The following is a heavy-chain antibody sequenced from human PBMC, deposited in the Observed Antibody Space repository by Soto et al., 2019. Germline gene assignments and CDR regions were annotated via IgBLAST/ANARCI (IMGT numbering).Heavy chain of an antibody. CDR3: ASISFRSSGPNGYFVY. D-gene: IGHD1-26*01. J-gene: IGHJ4*02. V-gene: IGHV1-69*06. Sequence: QVQLVQSGAEVKKPGSSVKVSCKASGGTFSSYAISWVRQAPGQGLEWMGGIIPIFGTANYAQKFQGRVTIAADKSTSTAYMELSSLRSEDTAVYYCASISFRSSGPNGYFVYWGQGTLVTVSS. CDR1: GGTFSSYA. CDR2: IIPIFGTA.